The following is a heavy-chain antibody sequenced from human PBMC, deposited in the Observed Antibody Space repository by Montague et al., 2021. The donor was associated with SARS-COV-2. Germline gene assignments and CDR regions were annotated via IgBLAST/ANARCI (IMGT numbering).Heavy chain of an antibody. D-gene: IGHD3-16*01. CDR2: ISSSSSYI. CDR3: ARDRFQYNWFDP. Sequence: SLRLSCAASGFTFSSYSMNWVRQAPGKGLEWVSSISSSSSYIYYADSVKGRFTISRDNAKNSLYLQMNSLRAEDTAVYYCARDRFQYNWFDPWDQGTLVTVSS. J-gene: IGHJ5*02. CDR1: GFTFSSYS. V-gene: IGHV3-21*01.